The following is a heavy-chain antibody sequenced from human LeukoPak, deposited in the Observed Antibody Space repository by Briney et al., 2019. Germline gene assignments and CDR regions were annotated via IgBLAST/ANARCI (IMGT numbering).Heavy chain of an antibody. CDR1: GASISSSY. CDR2: ISTGGST. V-gene: IGHV4-4*07. CDR3: ARDQTYYVSSGYYYVTYLQH. D-gene: IGHD3-22*01. J-gene: IGHJ1*01. Sequence: SETLSLTCTVSGASISSSYCTWIRQPAGEGLEWIGRISTGGSTTYNPSFKSRVTMSVDMSKNQFSLTLTSVTAADTAVYYCARDQTYYVSSGYYYVTYLQHWGQGILVTVSS.